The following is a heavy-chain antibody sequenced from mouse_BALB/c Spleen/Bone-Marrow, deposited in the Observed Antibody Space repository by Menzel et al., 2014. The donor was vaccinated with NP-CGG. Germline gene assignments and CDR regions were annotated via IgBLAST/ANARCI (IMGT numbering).Heavy chain of an antibody. Sequence: QVQLQQSGADPVRPGASVKLSCKASGYTFTSYWINWVKQRPGQGLEWIGNIYPSDSYTNYSQKFRDKATLTVDTSSSTAYMQLSSPTSEDSAVYYCTRQDYYGNSYWYFDVWGAGTTVTVSS. CDR1: GYTFTSYW. CDR3: TRQDYYGNSYWYFDV. CDR2: IYPSDSYT. V-gene: IGHV1-59*01. D-gene: IGHD1-1*01. J-gene: IGHJ1*01.